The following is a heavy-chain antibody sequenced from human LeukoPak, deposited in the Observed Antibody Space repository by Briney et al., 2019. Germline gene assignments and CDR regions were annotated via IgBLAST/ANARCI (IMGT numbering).Heavy chain of an antibody. Sequence: SGGSLRLSCAASGFTFSSAWMTWVRQAPGKGLEWVGRVRSKADGRTTDYAAPAKGRYTISRDDSKNTVLLQMNSLKTEDTAVYYCTTVRPGTSGYSYWGQGTLVTVSS. CDR2: VRSKADGRTT. CDR3: TTVRPGTSGYSY. D-gene: IGHD3-22*01. CDR1: GFTFSSAW. J-gene: IGHJ4*02. V-gene: IGHV3-15*01.